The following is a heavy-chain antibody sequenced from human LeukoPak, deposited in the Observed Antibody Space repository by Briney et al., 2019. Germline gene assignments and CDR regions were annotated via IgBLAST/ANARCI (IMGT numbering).Heavy chain of an antibody. V-gene: IGHV3-30*02. D-gene: IGHD3-3*01. J-gene: IGHJ4*02. CDR2: IRYDGSNK. CDR3: AKDYDFWSGRLDY. Sequence: GGSLRLSCAASGFTFSSYGLHWVRQAPGKGLEWVAFIRYDGSNKYYADSVKGRFTISRDNSKNTLYLQMNSLRAEDTAVYYCAKDYDFWSGRLDYWGQGTLVTVSS. CDR1: GFTFSSYG.